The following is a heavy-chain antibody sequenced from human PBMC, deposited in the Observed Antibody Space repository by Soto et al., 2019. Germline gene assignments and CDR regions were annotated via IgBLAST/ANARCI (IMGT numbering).Heavy chain of an antibody. CDR1: GFTFSDYA. V-gene: IGHV3-30*18. CDR2: VSHDGRNT. J-gene: IGHJ4*02. Sequence: VQLVESGGGVVQPGRSLRLSCAASGFTFSDYAMHWVRQAPGKGLAWVAVVSHDGRNTHYADSVKGRFTISRDSSKNTGSRETTSLRAAYTAAYYCAKGGRQWLVTSDFNYWGQGALVTVSS. CDR3: AKGGRQWLVTSDFNY. D-gene: IGHD6-19*01.